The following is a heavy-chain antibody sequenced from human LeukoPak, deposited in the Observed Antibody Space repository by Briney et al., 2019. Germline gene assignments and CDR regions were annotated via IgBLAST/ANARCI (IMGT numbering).Heavy chain of an antibody. Sequence: PGGSLRLSCEASGFTFLNYAMSWVRQAPGKGLQWVSGISGRDDTTYYTDSPEGSTYYTNSAEGRFTISRDNSKNTVYLQIDSLGAEDTAVYYCVRGVPYYDILTGPSLAYWGQGTLVTVSS. CDR3: VRGVPYYDILTGPSLAY. CDR2: ISGRDDTTYYTDSPEGST. J-gene: IGHJ4*02. CDR1: GFTFLNYA. D-gene: IGHD3-9*01. V-gene: IGHV3-23*01.